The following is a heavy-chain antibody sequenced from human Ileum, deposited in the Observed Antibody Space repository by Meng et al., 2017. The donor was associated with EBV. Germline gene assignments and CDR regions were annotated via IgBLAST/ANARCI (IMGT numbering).Heavy chain of an antibody. D-gene: IGHD2-21*01. Sequence: RRPAPCPALLRPSVTLSLTSAVSSFSSSSSSWLRLARLPPRQWLEWIGETSHNPSPNHSLSLKVRITISPAKPTPHLSLTPNTSAASDTAVYDCASSDFYRSDYWGQGTLVTVSS. CDR2: TSHNPSP. J-gene: IGHJ4*02. CDR1: SFSSSSSSW. V-gene: IGHV4-4*02. CDR3: ASSDFYRSDY.